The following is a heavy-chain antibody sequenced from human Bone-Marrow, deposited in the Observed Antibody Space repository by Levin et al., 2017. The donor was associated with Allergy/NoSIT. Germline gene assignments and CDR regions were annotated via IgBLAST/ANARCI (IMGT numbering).Heavy chain of an antibody. Sequence: GESLKISCAASGFTVSSHYMSWVRQAPGKGLEWVSVIYSGGSTYYADSVKGRFTISRDNSKNTLYLQMNSLRAEDTAVYYCARGKQLRRSWFDPWGQGTLVTVSS. CDR2: IYSGGST. V-gene: IGHV3-53*01. D-gene: IGHD5-18*01. J-gene: IGHJ5*02. CDR1: GFTVSSHY. CDR3: ARGKQLRRSWFDP.